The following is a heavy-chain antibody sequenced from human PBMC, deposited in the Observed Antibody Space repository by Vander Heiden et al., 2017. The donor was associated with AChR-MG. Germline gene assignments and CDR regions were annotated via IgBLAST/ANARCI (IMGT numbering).Heavy chain of an antibody. Sequence: EVQLVESGGGLVQPGGSLRLSCAASGFTFSSYEMNWVRQAPGKGLEWVSYISSSGSTIYYADSVKGRFTISRDNAKNSLYLQMNSLRAEDTAVYYCASPPQNDYGDYEGDYWGQGTLVTVSS. J-gene: IGHJ4*02. CDR2: ISSSGSTI. V-gene: IGHV3-48*03. CDR3: ASPPQNDYGDYEGDY. CDR1: GFTFSSYE. D-gene: IGHD4-17*01.